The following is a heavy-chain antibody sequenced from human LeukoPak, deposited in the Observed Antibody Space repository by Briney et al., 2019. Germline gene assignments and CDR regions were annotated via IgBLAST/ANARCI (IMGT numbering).Heavy chain of an antibody. CDR1: GFTFSSYG. D-gene: IGHD3-3*01. CDR2: ISSSSSYI. V-gene: IGHV3-21*01. Sequence: GGTLRLSCAASGFTFSSYGMSWVRQAPGKGLEWVSSISSSSSYIYYADSVKGRFTISRDNAKNSLYLQMNSLRAEDTAVYYCARSGYDFWSGKTSGYYYYMDVWGKGTTVTVSS. CDR3: ARSGYDFWSGKTSGYYYYMDV. J-gene: IGHJ6*03.